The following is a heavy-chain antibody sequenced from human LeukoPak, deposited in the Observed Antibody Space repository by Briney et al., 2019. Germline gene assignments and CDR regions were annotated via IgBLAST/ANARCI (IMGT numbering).Heavy chain of an antibody. Sequence: PSETLSLTCDVFGFPISSGFSWAWIRQSPGKGLEWIASISYSANTYYKPSLESRLFISADTSKNQFSVRLTSVTAADSAVYYCARVGAVPGIDPWAREYWSPSPQ. CDR3: ARVGAVPGIDP. CDR2: ISYSANT. CDR1: GFPISSGFS. D-gene: IGHD3-16*01. J-gene: IGHJ5*02. V-gene: IGHV4-38-2*01.